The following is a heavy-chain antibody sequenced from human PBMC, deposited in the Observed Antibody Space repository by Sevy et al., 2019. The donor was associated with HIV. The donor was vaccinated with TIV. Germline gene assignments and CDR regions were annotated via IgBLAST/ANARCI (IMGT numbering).Heavy chain of an antibody. V-gene: IGHV3-23*01. Sequence: GGCLRLSCAASGFTFSSYALNWVRQAPGKGLEWVSTISGSGGSTYYAASVKGRFTISRDNSKNTRYLQMDSLRAEDTAVYYCAKDRYHTSGYYPEGAFDIWGQGTMVTVSS. CDR2: ISGSGGST. D-gene: IGHD3-22*01. J-gene: IGHJ3*02. CDR1: GFTFSSYA. CDR3: AKDRYHTSGYYPEGAFDI.